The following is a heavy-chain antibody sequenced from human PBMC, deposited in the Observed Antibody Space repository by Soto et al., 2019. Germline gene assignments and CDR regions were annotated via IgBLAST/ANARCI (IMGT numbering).Heavy chain of an antibody. Sequence: QVQLQESGPGLVKPSQTLSLTCTVSGGSISSGGYYWSWIRQHPGKGLEWIGYIYYSGSTYYNPSLKSRVTISVDTSKNQFPPQLSSVTAAATAVYYCATRPDHLAIALTFDYWGQGTLVTVSS. J-gene: IGHJ4*02. D-gene: IGHD5-12*01. CDR2: IYYSGST. V-gene: IGHV4-31*03. CDR3: ATRPDHLAIALTFDY. CDR1: GGSISSGGYY.